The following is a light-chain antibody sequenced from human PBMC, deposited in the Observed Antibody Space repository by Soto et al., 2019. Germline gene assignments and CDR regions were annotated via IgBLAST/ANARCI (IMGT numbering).Light chain of an antibody. V-gene: IGKV3-20*01. J-gene: IGKJ1*01. Sequence: EIVLTQSPGMLSLSPGERATLSCRASQSVTSNYLAWYQQKPGQAPRLLIYGASSRATGIPDRFSGSGSGTDYTLTISRVEPEDFALYYCHQYDNSPRTFGQGTKVEI. CDR3: HQYDNSPRT. CDR2: GAS. CDR1: QSVTSNY.